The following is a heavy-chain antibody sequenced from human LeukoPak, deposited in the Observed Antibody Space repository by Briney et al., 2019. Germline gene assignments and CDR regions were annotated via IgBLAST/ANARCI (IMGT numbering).Heavy chain of an antibody. J-gene: IGHJ3*02. Sequence: GGSLRLSCAAAGFTFRSYRMNWVRQAPGKGLEWVASIKQGESERYYVDSVNGRFTISRDNAKNSLYLQMNSLRAEDTAVYYCARGDNSAFDIWGQGTMVTVSS. V-gene: IGHV3-7*04. D-gene: IGHD3-22*01. CDR3: ARGDNSAFDI. CDR1: GFTFRSYR. CDR2: IKQGESER.